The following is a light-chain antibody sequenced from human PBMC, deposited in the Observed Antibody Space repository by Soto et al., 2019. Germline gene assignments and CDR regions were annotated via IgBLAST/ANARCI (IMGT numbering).Light chain of an antibody. CDR3: QQYGSSPQWT. Sequence: ESVLTQSPGTLSLSPGERATLSCRSIQSVTSTYLAWYQQKPGQAPRLLIYGASSRATGIPDRFSGSGSGTDFTLTITRLEPEDFAVYYCQQYGSSPQWTFGQGTKVDIK. CDR2: GAS. CDR1: QSVTSTY. J-gene: IGKJ1*01. V-gene: IGKV3-20*01.